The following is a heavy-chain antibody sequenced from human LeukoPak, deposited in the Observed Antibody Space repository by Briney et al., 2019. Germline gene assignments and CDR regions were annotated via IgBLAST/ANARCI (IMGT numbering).Heavy chain of an antibody. D-gene: IGHD1-26*01. V-gene: IGHV4-30-2*01. J-gene: IGHJ4*02. CDR3: AKDTPERYSGSYFDY. Sequence: LRLSCAASGFTFSDYYMSWIRQAPGKGLEWIGYIHHSGSTYYDPSLKSRVTISVDRSKNQFSLILSSVTAADTAVYYCAKDTPERYSGSYFDYWGQGIPVTVSP. CDR2: IHHSGST. CDR1: GFTFSDYY.